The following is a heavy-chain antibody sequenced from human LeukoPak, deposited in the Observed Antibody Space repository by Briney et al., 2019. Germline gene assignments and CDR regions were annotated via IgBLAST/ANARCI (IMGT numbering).Heavy chain of an antibody. V-gene: IGHV1-46*01. D-gene: IGHD5-12*01. Sequence: ASVKVSCKASGYTFISYYMHWVRQAPGQGLEWMGIINPSGGSTSYAQKFQGRVTMTRDTSTSTVYMELSSLRSEDTAVYYCAGSMVATSIFDYWGQGTLVTVSS. J-gene: IGHJ4*02. CDR3: AGSMVATSIFDY. CDR1: GYTFISYY. CDR2: INPSGGST.